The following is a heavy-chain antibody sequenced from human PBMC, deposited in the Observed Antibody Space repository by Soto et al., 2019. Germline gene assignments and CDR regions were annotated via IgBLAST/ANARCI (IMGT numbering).Heavy chain of an antibody. CDR3: ARDWWHNWDAGGYYYYAMDV. CDR1: GASISSGGYY. V-gene: IGHV4-31*03. J-gene: IGHJ6*02. Sequence: SETLSLTCTVSGASISSGGYYSWIRQHPGKDLEWIGYIYYSGTTYYNPSLKSRVSISIDTSNNQFSLRLSSVTAADTAVYYCARDWWHNWDAGGYYYYAMDVWGQGTTVTVSS. CDR2: IYYSGTT. D-gene: IGHD1-1*01.